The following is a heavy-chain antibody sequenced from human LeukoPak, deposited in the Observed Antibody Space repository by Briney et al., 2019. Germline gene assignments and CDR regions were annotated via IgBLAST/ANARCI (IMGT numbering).Heavy chain of an antibody. CDR1: GGSFSGYY. D-gene: IGHD3-10*01. V-gene: IGHV4-34*01. Sequence: SETLSLTCAVYGGSFSGYYWSWIRQPPGKGLEWIGGINHSGSTNYNPSFKSRVTISVDTSKKQFSLKLSSVTAADTAVYYCARHVKGSGSYYIGSRYWFDPWGQGTLVTVSS. CDR3: ARHVKGSGSYYIGSRYWFDP. CDR2: INHSGST. J-gene: IGHJ5*02.